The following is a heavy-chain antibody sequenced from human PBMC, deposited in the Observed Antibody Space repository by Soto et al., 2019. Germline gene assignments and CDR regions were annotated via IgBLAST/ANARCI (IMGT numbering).Heavy chain of an antibody. CDR2: INPSGGHT. Sequence: QVQLVQSGAEVKKPGASVKVSCKASGNTFSNYYIHWVRQAPGQGLEWMGTINPSGGHTTYAQKFLGRVTMTRDTSTSTLYMEVTSLRSEDTAVYYCAGGGHVVVVTAAFDYWGQGTLVTVSS. J-gene: IGHJ4*02. V-gene: IGHV1-46*03. CDR1: GNTFSNYY. CDR3: AGGGHVVVVTAAFDY. D-gene: IGHD2-21*02.